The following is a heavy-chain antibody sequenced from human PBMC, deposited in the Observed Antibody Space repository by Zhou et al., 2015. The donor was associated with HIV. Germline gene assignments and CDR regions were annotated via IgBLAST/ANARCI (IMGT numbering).Heavy chain of an antibody. V-gene: IGHV1-69*09. CDR1: GGTFSNYA. CDR3: ASETHYVGSGSYIFGFYYFAN. D-gene: IGHD3-10*01. CDR2: NIPNFGVS. J-gene: IGHJ4*02. Sequence: QVQLVQSGAEVKKPGSSVKVSCKASGGTFSNYAISWVRQAPGHGLEWVGRNIPNFGVSNYAQKFQGRVTITADISTKTAYMELTGLRPEDTAVYYCASETHYVGSGSYIFGFYYFANWGQGTLVSVSS.